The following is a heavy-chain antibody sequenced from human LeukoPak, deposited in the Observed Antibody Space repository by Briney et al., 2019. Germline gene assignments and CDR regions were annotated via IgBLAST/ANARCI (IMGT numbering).Heavy chain of an antibody. CDR1: GYTFTSYG. V-gene: IGHV1-18*01. D-gene: IGHD4-23*01. CDR2: ISGYNSNT. J-gene: IGHJ4*02. Sequence: ASVKVSCKASGYTFTSYGISWVRQAPGQGLEWMGWISGYNSNTNYAQKLQGRVTMTTDTSTSTAYMELRSLRSDDTAVYYCARDSAEGDYGGNGDFDYWGQGTLVTVSS. CDR3: ARDSAEGDYGGNGDFDY.